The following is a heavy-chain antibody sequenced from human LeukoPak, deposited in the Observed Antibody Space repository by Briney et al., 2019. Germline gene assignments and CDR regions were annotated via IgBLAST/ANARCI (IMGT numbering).Heavy chain of an antibody. J-gene: IGHJ5*02. D-gene: IGHD3-9*01. Sequence: GGSLRLSCAASGFTFSSYSMNWVRQAPGKGLEWVSSISSSSSYIYYADSVEGRFTISRDNAKNSLYLQMNSLRAEDTAVYYCARETYYDILTGYGWFDPWGQGTLVTASS. CDR1: GFTFSSYS. V-gene: IGHV3-21*01. CDR2: ISSSSSYI. CDR3: ARETYYDILTGYGWFDP.